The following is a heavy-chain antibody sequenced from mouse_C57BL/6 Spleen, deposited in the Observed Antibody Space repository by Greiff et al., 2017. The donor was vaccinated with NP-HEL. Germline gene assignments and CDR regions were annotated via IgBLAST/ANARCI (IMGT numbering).Heavy chain of an antibody. Sequence: VQLQQPGAELVKPGASVKLSCKASGYTFTSYWMHWVKQRPGRGLEWIGRIDPNSGGTKYNEKFKSKATLTVDKPSSTAYMQLSSLTSENSAVYYCARGREIYYGYEGAMDYWGQGTSVTVSS. CDR3: ARGREIYYGYEGAMDY. CDR2: IDPNSGGT. D-gene: IGHD2-2*01. CDR1: GYTFTSYW. V-gene: IGHV1-72*01. J-gene: IGHJ4*01.